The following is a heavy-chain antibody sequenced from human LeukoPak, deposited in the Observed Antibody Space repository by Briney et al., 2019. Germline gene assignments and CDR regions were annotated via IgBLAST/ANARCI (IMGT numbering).Heavy chain of an antibody. CDR1: GYTFTSYD. D-gene: IGHD3-22*01. V-gene: IGHV1-8*01. CDR3: ARGPMYYDSSGYHYYFDY. J-gene: IGHJ4*02. Sequence: ASVKVSCKASGYTFTSYDINWLRQAPGQGLEWMGWMNPNSGNTGYAQKFQGRVTITRNTSISTAYMELSSLRSEDTAVYYCARGPMYYDSSGYHYYFDYWGQGTLVTVSS. CDR2: MNPNSGNT.